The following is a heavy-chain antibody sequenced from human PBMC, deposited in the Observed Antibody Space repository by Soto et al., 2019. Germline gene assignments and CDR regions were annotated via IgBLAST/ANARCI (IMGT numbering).Heavy chain of an antibody. Sequence: SVKVSCKASDNTFISYAISWVRQAPGQGLEWMGWISDYNNNTKYAQKFQDRVTMTTDRSTSTAYMELRSLRADDTAVYYCASSPLYGMGVWGQGTTVTASS. V-gene: IGHV1-18*04. CDR3: ASSPLYGMGV. CDR2: ISDYNNNT. CDR1: DNTFISYA. J-gene: IGHJ6*02.